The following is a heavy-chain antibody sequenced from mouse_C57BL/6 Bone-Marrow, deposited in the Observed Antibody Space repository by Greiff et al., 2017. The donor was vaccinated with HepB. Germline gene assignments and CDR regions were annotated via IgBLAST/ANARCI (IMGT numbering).Heavy chain of an antibody. V-gene: IGHV1-59*01. CDR1: GYTFTSYW. D-gene: IGHD2-4*01. CDR2: IDPSDSYT. J-gene: IGHJ1*03. CDR3: ARKGGLRWYFDV. Sequence: QVQLQQPGAELVRPGTSVKLSCKASGYTFTSYWMHWVKQRPGQGLEWIGVIDPSDSYTNYNQKFKGKATLTVDTSSSTAYMQLSSLTSEDSAVYYCARKGGLRWYFDVWGTGTTVTVSS.